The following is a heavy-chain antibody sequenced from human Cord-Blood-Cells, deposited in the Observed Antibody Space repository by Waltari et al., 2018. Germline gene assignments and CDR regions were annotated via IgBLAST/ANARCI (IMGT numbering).Heavy chain of an antibody. J-gene: IGHJ4*02. CDR1: GYTFTGYY. V-gene: IGHV1-2*06. CDR2: INPNSGGT. D-gene: IGHD6-6*01. Sequence: QVQLVQSGAEVKKPGPSVKVSCTASGYTFTGYYMHWVRQAPGEGLEWMGRINPNSGGTNYAQKFQGRVNMTRDTSISTAYMELSRLRSDDTAVYYCASGSEYSSSSDYWGQGTLVTVSS. CDR3: ASGSEYSSSSDY.